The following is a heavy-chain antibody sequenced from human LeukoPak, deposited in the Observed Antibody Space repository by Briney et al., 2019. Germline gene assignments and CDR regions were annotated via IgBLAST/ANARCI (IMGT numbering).Heavy chain of an antibody. CDR1: GFTFSSYW. J-gene: IGHJ4*02. V-gene: IGHV3-7*01. CDR3: AKGVTHPWNYFDY. CDR2: IKQDGSEK. Sequence: GGSLRLSCAASGFTFSSYWMSWVRQAPGKGLEWVANIKQDGSEKYYVDSVKGRFTISRDNAKNSLYLQMNSLRAEDTAVYYCAKGVTHPWNYFDYWGQGTLVTVSS. D-gene: IGHD5-12*01.